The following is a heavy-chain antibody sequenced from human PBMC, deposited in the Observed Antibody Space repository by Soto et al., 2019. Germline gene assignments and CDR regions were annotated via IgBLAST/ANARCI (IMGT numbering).Heavy chain of an antibody. D-gene: IGHD5-12*01. CDR2: ISSSSSYI. CDR1: GFTFSSYS. Sequence: EVQLVASGGGLVKPGGSLRLSCAASGFTFSSYSMNWVRQAPGKGLEWVSSISSSSSYIYYADSVKGRFTISRDNAKNSLYLQVNSLRAEDTAVYYCARARPEMATTPYYFDYWGQGTLVTVSS. J-gene: IGHJ4*02. CDR3: ARARPEMATTPYYFDY. V-gene: IGHV3-21*01.